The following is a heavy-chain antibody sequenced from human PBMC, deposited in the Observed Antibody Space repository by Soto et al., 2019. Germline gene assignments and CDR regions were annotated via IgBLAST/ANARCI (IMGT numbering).Heavy chain of an antibody. CDR3: ATCEIYYRHNWFDP. CDR1: GGSFSGYC. V-gene: IGHV4-34*01. CDR2: ISHSGST. J-gene: IGHJ5*02. D-gene: IGHD3-22*01. Sequence: WETLSLTCAAYGGSFSGYCWSWIRQAPGKGLEWIGAISHSGSTNYNPSLKSRVTISVDNSKNQFSLKLNPVTAEDTAVYYCATCEIYYRHNWFDPWGQGTLVTVSS.